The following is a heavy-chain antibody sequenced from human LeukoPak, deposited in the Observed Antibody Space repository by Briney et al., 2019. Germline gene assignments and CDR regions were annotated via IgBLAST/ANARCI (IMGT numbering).Heavy chain of an antibody. V-gene: IGHV4-61*01. CDR3: ARDARGYSYIDY. CDR2: VYYSGST. J-gene: IGHJ4*02. D-gene: IGHD5-18*01. CDR1: GGSVYSGTYY. Sequence: SETLSLTCIVSGGSVYSGTYYWSWVRQPPGKGLEWIGYVYYSGSTNYNPSLKSRVTISVDTSKNQFSLKLSSVTAADTAVYYCARDARGYSYIDYWGQGTLVTVSS.